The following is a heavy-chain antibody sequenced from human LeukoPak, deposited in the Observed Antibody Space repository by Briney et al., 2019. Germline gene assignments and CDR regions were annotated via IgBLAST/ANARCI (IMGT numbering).Heavy chain of an antibody. Sequence: PSETLSLTCAVYGGSFSGYYWTWIRQPPGKGLEWIGEINHSGSTNYNPSLKSRVTISVDTSKNQFSLKLSSVTAADTALYYCARGLSRRAHYSSNWNDYWGQGTLVTVSS. D-gene: IGHD6-13*01. V-gene: IGHV4-34*01. CDR2: INHSGST. CDR3: ARGLSRRAHYSSNWNDY. CDR1: GGSFSGYY. J-gene: IGHJ4*02.